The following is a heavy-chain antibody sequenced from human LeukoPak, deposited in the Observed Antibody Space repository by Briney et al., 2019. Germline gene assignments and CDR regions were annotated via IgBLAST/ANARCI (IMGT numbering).Heavy chain of an antibody. V-gene: IGHV7-4-1*02. CDR2: INTNTGNP. D-gene: IGHD2-2*02. CDR3: ARGEIVVVPAAIIT. CDR1: GGTFSSYA. Sequence: ASVKVSCKASGGTFSSYAISWVRQAPGQGLEWMGWINTNTGNPTYAQGFTGRFVFSLDTSVSTAYLQISSLKAEDTAVYYCARGEIVVVPAAIITWGQGTLVTVSS. J-gene: IGHJ5*02.